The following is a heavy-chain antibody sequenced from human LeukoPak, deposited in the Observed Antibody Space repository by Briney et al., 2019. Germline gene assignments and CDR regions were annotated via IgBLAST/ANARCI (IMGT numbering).Heavy chain of an antibody. D-gene: IGHD3-22*01. V-gene: IGHV1-8*02. Sequence: ASVKVSCKASGYTFTSYGISWVRQAPGQGLEWMGWMNPNSGNSGYAQKFQGRVTMTRNTSIATAYMEVSNLRFDDTAVYYCVDPDRWGQGTLVTVSS. CDR3: VDPDR. CDR2: MNPNSGNS. J-gene: IGHJ1*01. CDR1: GYTFTSYG.